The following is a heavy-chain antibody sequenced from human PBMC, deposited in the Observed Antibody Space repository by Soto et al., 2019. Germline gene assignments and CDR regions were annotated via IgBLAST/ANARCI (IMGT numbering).Heavy chain of an antibody. CDR2: ITYYGRTK. J-gene: IGHJ5*02. D-gene: IGHD6-19*01. V-gene: IGHV3-30*04. CDR1: GFTFSSYA. CDR3: AKEILHQQWVPPNCFDP. Sequence: GGSLRLSCAASGFTFSSYAMHWVRQAPGKGLEWVAVITYYGRTKYYADSVKGRVTISRDDSKNTLYLQMNMLRPEDTAWYYWAKEILHQQWVPPNCFDPWGKGTLVPVSS.